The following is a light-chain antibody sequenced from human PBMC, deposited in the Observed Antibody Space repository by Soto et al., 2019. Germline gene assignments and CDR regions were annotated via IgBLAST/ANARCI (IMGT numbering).Light chain of an antibody. J-gene: IGKJ4*01. CDR3: MQALETPLT. CDR1: QSLLHDNGFNF. Sequence: DIVMTQSPLFLSVTPGEPASISCRSSQSLLHDNGFNFLNWYLQKPGQSPQLLISLGSSRVSGVPDKFSGSASGRDFTLLISRVEAEDVGVFYCMQALETPLTVGGGTKVEIK. V-gene: IGKV2-28*01. CDR2: LGS.